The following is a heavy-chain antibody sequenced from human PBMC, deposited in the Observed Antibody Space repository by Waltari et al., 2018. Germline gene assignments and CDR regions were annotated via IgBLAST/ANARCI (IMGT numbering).Heavy chain of an antibody. CDR2: ISGYNGNT. J-gene: IGHJ3*02. D-gene: IGHD3-22*01. V-gene: IGHV1-18*01. CDR3: ARARYYYDPGAFEI. Sequence: QVQVLQSGAEVKKPGASVKVSCKASGYTLSNYGITWVRQAPGQGLEWMGWISGYNGNTNYAQKVQDRVTMTTDTSTGTAYLDLRSLRSDDTAVYYCARARYYYDPGAFEIWGQGTTVVVSS. CDR1: GYTLSNYG.